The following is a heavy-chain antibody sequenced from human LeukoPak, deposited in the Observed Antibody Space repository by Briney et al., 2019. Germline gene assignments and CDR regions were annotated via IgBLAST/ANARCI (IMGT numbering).Heavy chain of an antibody. CDR3: ARKKYDSGGSKTFDY. D-gene: IGHD3-22*01. V-gene: IGHV3-48*03. CDR2: ISASGQTI. CDR1: GFSFSTYE. Sequence: GGSLRLSCAASGFSFSTYEFHWVRHAPGKGLEWVSYISASGQTIYYADSLKGRFTISRDNAKNSLYLQMDSLRAEDTAVYYCARKKYDSGGSKTFDYWGQGTLVTVSS. J-gene: IGHJ4*02.